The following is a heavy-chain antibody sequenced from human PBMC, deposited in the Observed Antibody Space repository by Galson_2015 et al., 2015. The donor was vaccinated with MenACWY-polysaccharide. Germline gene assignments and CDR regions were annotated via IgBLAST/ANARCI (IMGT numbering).Heavy chain of an antibody. J-gene: IGHJ5*02. D-gene: IGHD3-3*01. CDR1: GGSFSGYY. V-gene: IGHV4-34*01. CDR2: INHSGST. Sequence: ETLSLTCAVYGGSFSGYYWSWIRQPPGKGLEWIGEINHSGSTNYNPSLKSRVTISVDTSKNQFSLKLSSVTAADTAVYYCANAITRRNWFDPWGQGTLVTVSS. CDR3: ANAITRRNWFDP.